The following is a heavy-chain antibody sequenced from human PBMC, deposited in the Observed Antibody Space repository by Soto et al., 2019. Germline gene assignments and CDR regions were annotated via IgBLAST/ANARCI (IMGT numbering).Heavy chain of an antibody. J-gene: IGHJ3*02. D-gene: IGHD2-2*01. Sequence: SETLSLTCTVSGGSISSYYWSWIRQPPGKGLEWIGYIYYSGSTNYNPSLKSRVTISVDTSKNQFSLKLSSVTAADTAVYYCARDKLSYCSSTSCYPDAFDIWGQGTMVTVSS. CDR3: ARDKLSYCSSTSCYPDAFDI. CDR2: IYYSGST. CDR1: GGSISSYY. V-gene: IGHV4-59*01.